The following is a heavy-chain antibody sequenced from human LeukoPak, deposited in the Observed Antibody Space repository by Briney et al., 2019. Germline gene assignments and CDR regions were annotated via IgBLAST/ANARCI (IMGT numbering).Heavy chain of an antibody. D-gene: IGHD1-14*01. CDR2: ISGSGGST. V-gene: IGHV3-23*01. CDR1: GFTFSNYA. Sequence: GGSLRLSCVASGFTFSNYAMSWVRQAPGKGLEWVSSISGSGGSTYYADCVKGRFTISRDNSKNTLYLQMNSLRAEDTAVYYCARDSRRLGIIDLWGRGTRVTVSS. CDR3: ARDSRRLGIIDL. J-gene: IGHJ2*01.